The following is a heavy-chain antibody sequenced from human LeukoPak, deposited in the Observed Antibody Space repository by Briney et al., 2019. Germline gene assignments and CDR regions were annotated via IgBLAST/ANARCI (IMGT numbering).Heavy chain of an antibody. CDR2: LSHSGSS. CDR3: ARARYANAWYAFDI. J-gene: IGHJ3*02. D-gene: IGHD2-2*01. CDR1: GGSVSSYY. Sequence: SETPSLTCTVSGGSVSSYYWSWIRRPPGRGLEWIAYLSHSGSSDSNPSLTSRVTTLVDTSKNQFSLKLTSVTAADTAVYYCARARYANAWYAFDIWGHGTMVTVSS. V-gene: IGHV4-59*02.